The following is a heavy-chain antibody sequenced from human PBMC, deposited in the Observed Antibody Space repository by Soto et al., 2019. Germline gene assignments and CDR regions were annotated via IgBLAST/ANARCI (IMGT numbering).Heavy chain of an antibody. CDR3: ARDNGEYSTAEYDY. CDR2: ISSTGRFT. Sequence: QVQLVESGGGLVRPGGSLRVSCAASGFTFSDYYMSWIRQAPGKGLEWVSYISSTGRFTKYSDSVKGRFTISRDNAKNLMYMQMNSLRAEDTAVYYCARDNGEYSTAEYDYWCQGTLVTVSS. D-gene: IGHD6-13*01. V-gene: IGHV3-11*05. CDR1: GFTFSDYY. J-gene: IGHJ4*02.